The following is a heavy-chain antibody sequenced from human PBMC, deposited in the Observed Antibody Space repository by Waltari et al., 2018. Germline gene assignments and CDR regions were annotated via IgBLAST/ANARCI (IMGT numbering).Heavy chain of an antibody. Sequence: QLQLQESGPRLVKPSETLSLTCTVSDDSIRSNIYYWGWIRQPPGKGLGWIGSVNYIGTTYYNPSLKRRVTISVDTSKNQFSLKLNSVTAADTAVYYCARIPYYYDSSGSRYFDYWGQGTLVTVSS. J-gene: IGHJ4*02. CDR2: VNYIGTT. CDR3: ARIPYYYDSSGSRYFDY. CDR1: DDSIRSNIYY. V-gene: IGHV4-39*01. D-gene: IGHD3-22*01.